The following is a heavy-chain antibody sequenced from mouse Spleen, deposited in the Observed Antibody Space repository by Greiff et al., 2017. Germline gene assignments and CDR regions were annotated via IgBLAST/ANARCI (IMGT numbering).Heavy chain of an antibody. CDR2: INYDGSST. CDR3: ARDGSYRYFDV. D-gene: IGHD1-1*02. V-gene: IGHV5-16*01. Sequence: EVMLVESEGGLVQPGSSMKLSCTASGFTFSDYYMAWVRQVPEKGLEWVANINYDGSSTYYLDSLKSRFIISRDNAKNILYLQMSSLKSEDTATYYCARDGSYRYFDVWGAGTTVTVSS. J-gene: IGHJ1*01. CDR1: GFTFSDYY.